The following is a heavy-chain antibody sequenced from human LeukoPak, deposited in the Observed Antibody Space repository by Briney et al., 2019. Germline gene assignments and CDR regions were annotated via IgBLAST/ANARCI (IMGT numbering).Heavy chain of an antibody. CDR1: GGSISGSIYY. CDR3: ARHDYSNYAWFDP. D-gene: IGHD4-11*01. Sequence: PSETLSLTCTVSGGSISGSIYYWGWIRQPPGKGLEWIGSIYYSGSTYYNPSLKSRVTISVDTSKNQFSLKLSSVTAADTSVYYCARHDYSNYAWFDPWGQGTLVTVSS. V-gene: IGHV4-39*01. J-gene: IGHJ5*02. CDR2: IYYSGST.